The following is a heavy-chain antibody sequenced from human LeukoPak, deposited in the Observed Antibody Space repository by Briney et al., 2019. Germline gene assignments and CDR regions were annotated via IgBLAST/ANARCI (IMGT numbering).Heavy chain of an antibody. CDR2: ISAYNGNT. D-gene: IGHD3-9*01. V-gene: IGHV1-18*01. J-gene: IGHJ6*02. CDR1: GYTFTSYG. Sequence: EASVKVSCKASGYTFTSYGISWVRQAPGQGLEWMGWISAYNGNTNYAQKLQGRVTMTTDTSTSTAYMELSSLRSEDTAVYYCASSLVATGYYDYYYGMDVWGQGTTVTVSS. CDR3: ASSLVATGYYDYYYGMDV.